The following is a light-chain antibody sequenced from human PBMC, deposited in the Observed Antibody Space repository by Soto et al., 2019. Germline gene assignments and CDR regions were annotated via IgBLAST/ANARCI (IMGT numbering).Light chain of an antibody. CDR2: GAS. V-gene: IGKV3-15*01. CDR3: QQYNNWPFT. Sequence: EIVLTQSPATLSLSPGARATLSCRASQSVSSNLAWYQQKPGQAPRLLIYGASTRATGIPATFSGSGSGTEFTLTISSLQSEDFAVYYCQQYNNWPFTFGGGTKVHIK. CDR1: QSVSSN. J-gene: IGKJ4*01.